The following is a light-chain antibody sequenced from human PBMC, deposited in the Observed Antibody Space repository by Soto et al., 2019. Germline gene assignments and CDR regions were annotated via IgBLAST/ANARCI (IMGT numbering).Light chain of an antibody. V-gene: IGKV1-12*01. CDR2: GAS. J-gene: IGKJ1*01. Sequence: DIQMTQSPSSVSASVGDRVIITCRASQGTNNYLAWYQQIPGKAPKLLIYGASTLQSGVPSRFSGSGSGTDFTLTISSRQPEDFATYYCQHTNIYPWPFGPGTKVEIK. CDR3: QHTNIYPWP. CDR1: QGTNNY.